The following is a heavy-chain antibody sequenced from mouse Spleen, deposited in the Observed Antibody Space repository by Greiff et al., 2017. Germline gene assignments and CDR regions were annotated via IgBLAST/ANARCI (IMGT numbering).Heavy chain of an antibody. CDR2: IDPETGGT. CDR3: TRRGGEGMDY. Sequence: VKLVESGAELVRPGASVTLSCKASGYTFTDYEMHWVKQTPVHGLEWIGAIDPETGGTAYNQKFKGKAILTADKSSSTAYMELRSLTSEDSAVYYCTRRGGEGMDYWGQGTSVTVSS. CDR1: GYTFTDYE. J-gene: IGHJ4*01. V-gene: IGHV1-15*01.